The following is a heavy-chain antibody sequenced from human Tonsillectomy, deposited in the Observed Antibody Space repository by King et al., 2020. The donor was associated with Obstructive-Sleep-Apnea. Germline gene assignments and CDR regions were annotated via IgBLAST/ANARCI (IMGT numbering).Heavy chain of an antibody. V-gene: IGHV4-59*01. Sequence: QLQESGPGLVKPSETLSLTCTVSGGSISSYYWSWIRQPPGKGLECIGYIYYSGSTNYNPSLKSRVTISVDTSKNQFSLKLSSVTAADTAVYYWARGIAVAGTAWYFDLWGRGTLVTVSS. CDR2: IYYSGST. CDR1: GGSISSYY. D-gene: IGHD6-19*01. CDR3: ARGIAVAGTAWYFDL. J-gene: IGHJ2*01.